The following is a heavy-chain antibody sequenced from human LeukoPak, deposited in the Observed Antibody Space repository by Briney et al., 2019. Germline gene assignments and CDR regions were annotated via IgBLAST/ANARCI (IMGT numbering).Heavy chain of an antibody. CDR3: VYYDFWSGHDY. Sequence: SETLSLTCTVSSGSISSYYWSWIRQPAGKGLEWIGRIYTSGSTNYNPSLKSRVTMSVDTSKNQFSLKLSSVTAADTAVYYCVYYDFWSGHDYWGQGTLVTVSS. CDR2: IYTSGST. J-gene: IGHJ4*02. CDR1: SGSISSYY. V-gene: IGHV4-4*07. D-gene: IGHD3-3*01.